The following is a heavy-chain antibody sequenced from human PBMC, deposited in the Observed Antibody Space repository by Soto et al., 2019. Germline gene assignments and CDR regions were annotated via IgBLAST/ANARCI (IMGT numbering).Heavy chain of an antibody. J-gene: IGHJ6*02. CDR1: GGSISSYY. CDR3: ARGEAGYNYGLSPYYGMDV. Sequence: SETLSLTCTVSGGSISSYYWSWIRQPPGKGLEWIGYIYYSGSNNYSPSLKSRIIISLDTSKNQFSLKVSSVTAADTAVYYCARGEAGYNYGLSPYYGMDVWGPGTTVT. V-gene: IGHV4-59*01. CDR2: IYYSGSN. D-gene: IGHD5-18*01.